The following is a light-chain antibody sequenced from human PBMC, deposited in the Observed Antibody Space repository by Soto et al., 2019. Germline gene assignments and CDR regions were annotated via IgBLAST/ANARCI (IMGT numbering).Light chain of an antibody. Sequence: EIVMTQSPATLSVSPGERATLSCRASQSVSSNLAWYQQKPGQAPRLLIYGASTRATGIPARFSGRGSGTEFTLTISSLQSEDFAVYYCQQYNNWPPRDTFGQGTKLEIK. CDR1: QSVSSN. CDR3: QQYNNWPPRDT. J-gene: IGKJ2*01. V-gene: IGKV3-15*01. CDR2: GAS.